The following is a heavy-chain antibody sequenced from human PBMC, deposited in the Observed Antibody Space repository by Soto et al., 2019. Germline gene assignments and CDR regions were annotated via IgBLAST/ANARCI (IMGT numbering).Heavy chain of an antibody. CDR1: GGSISNYY. D-gene: IGHD4-4*01. CDR3: ARELAGLTTVLYYYGMDV. V-gene: IGHV4-59*12. J-gene: IGHJ6*02. CDR2: VHDCWGS. Sequence: SETLSLTCTVSGGSISNYYWSWFRQTPGKGLVWFGYVHDCWGSNYILSLKSRVAISLDTSKCQFSLKLTSVTATDTAVYYFARELAGLTTVLYYYGMDVWGQGTTVTVSS.